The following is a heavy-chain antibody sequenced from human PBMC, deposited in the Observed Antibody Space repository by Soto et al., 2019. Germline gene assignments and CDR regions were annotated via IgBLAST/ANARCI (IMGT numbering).Heavy chain of an antibody. Sequence: QVQLVESGGGVVQPGRSLRLSCAASGSTFSSYAMHWVRQGPGKGLEWVAVISYDVRNKYYADSVKGRFTISRDNSKNTLYLQMNSLRPEDTAVYYCARGANGAAETNVGHYYYGMDVWGQGTTVTVSS. CDR2: ISYDVRNK. V-gene: IGHV3-30*04. CDR3: ARGANGAAETNVGHYYYGMDV. J-gene: IGHJ6*02. CDR1: GSTFSSYA. D-gene: IGHD6-13*01.